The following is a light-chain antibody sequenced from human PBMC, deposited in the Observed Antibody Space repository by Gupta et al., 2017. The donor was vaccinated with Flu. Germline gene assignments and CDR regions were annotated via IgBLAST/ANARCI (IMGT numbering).Light chain of an antibody. V-gene: IGLV3-19*01. CDR1: SVRNSN. Sequence: SSELTQDPAVSVHLGQGVRITCQADSVRNSNASWYQQKPVQAPVLVIYAKNIRPSGIPDRFSGSSSGNTASLTITGAQAEDEADYYCNSRDSTDNHQAVFGGGTKLTVL. J-gene: IGLJ2*01. CDR3: NSRDSTDNHQAV. CDR2: AKN.